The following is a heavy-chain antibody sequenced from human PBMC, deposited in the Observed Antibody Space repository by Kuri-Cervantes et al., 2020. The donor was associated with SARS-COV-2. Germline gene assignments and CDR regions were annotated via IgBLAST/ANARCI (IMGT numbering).Heavy chain of an antibody. CDR1: GYSFTSYW. J-gene: IGHJ6*02. CDR3: ARLRVYDYGWGSNRYSAHYYNALDV. D-gene: IGHD3-16*02. V-gene: IGHV5-51*01. CDR2: IYPHDSDR. Sequence: KVSCKGSGYSFTSYWIGWVRQMPGKGLEWMGVIYPHDSDRSYSQSIQGQVTIKDEKSISTADLQGSSLKASDTAMYYCARLRVYDYGWGSNRYSAHYYNALDVWGQGTTVTVSS.